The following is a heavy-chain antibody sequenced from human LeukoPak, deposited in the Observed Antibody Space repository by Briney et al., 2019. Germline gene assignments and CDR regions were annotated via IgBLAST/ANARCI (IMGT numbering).Heavy chain of an antibody. CDR2: ISYDGNNK. J-gene: IGHJ6*03. CDR1: GFIFSNYG. V-gene: IGHV3-30*03. Sequence: GGSLRLSCAASGFIFSNYGIHWVRQAPGKGLEWVAIISYDGNNKYYADSVKGRFTISRDSSKNSLYLQMNSLRAEDTAVYYCARSAKSYYYYYMDVWGKGTTVTVSS. CDR3: ARSAKSYYYYYMDV.